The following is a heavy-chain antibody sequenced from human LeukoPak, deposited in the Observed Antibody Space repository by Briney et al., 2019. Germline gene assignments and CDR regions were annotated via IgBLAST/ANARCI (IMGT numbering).Heavy chain of an antibody. D-gene: IGHD4-17*01. CDR3: ARAPGEGWFDP. Sequence: GGSLRLSCAASGYTFSSYWMSWVRQAPGKGLEWVASIKQDGSEKYYVDSVKGRFTISRDNAKNSLYLQMNSLRAEDTALYYCARAPGEGWFDPWGQGTLVTVSS. CDR1: GYTFSSYW. J-gene: IGHJ5*02. V-gene: IGHV3-7*01. CDR2: IKQDGSEK.